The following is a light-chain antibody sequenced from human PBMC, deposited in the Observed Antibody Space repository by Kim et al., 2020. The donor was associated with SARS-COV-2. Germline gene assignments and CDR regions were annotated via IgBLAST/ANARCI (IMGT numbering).Light chain of an antibody. V-gene: IGKV3-15*01. CDR3: QQYDNWPPYT. CDR1: QNINNR. J-gene: IGKJ2*01. CDR2: ETS. Sequence: EIVMTQSPATLSVSPGEGATLSCRASQNINNRLAWYQQRPGQPPRLLMYETSTRATGIPARFSGSGSGTEFTLTISSLQSEDFAVYHCQQYDNWPPYTFGQGTKLEI.